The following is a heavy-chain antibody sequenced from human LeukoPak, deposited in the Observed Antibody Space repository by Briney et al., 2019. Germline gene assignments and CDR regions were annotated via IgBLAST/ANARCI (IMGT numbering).Heavy chain of an antibody. CDR3: ARGAGGILGYMDV. V-gene: IGHV4-39*07. CDR2: IYYSGST. J-gene: IGHJ6*03. Sequence: SETLSLTCTVSGGSISSSSYYWGWIRQPPGKGLEWIGSIYYSGSTYYNPSLKSRVTISVDTSKNQFSLKLSYVTAADTAVYYCARGAGGILGYMDVWGKGTTVTVSS. CDR1: GGSISSSSYY. D-gene: IGHD7-27*01.